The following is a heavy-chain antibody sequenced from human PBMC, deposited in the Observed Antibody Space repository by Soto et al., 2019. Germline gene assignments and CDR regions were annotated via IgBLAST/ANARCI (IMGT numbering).Heavy chain of an antibody. CDR2: MNPNSGNT. CDR3: ARVLSCSGRNKDYYYGMDV. D-gene: IGHD3-10*02. V-gene: IGHV1-8*01. CDR1: GYTFTSYA. Sequence: ASVKVSCKASGYTFTSYAINWVRQATGQGLEWMGWMNPNSGNTSYAQKFQGRVTMTRDTSISTAYMELSSLRSEDTAVYYCARVLSCSGRNKDYYYGMDVWGQGTTVTVSS. J-gene: IGHJ6*02.